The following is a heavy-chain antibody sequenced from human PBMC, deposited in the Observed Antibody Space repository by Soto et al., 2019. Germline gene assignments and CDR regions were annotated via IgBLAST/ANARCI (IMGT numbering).Heavy chain of an antibody. J-gene: IGHJ6*02. CDR3: TTTYYYDSSGYYYYYYYGMDV. CDR1: GFTFSNAW. V-gene: IGHV3-15*07. CDR2: IKSKTDGGTT. D-gene: IGHD3-22*01. Sequence: GGSLRLSCAASGFTFSNAWMNWVRQAPGKGLEWVGRIKSKTDGGTTDYAAPVKGRFTISRDDSKNTLYLQMNSLKTEDTAVYYCTTTYYYDSSGYYYYYYYGMDVWGQGTTVTVSS.